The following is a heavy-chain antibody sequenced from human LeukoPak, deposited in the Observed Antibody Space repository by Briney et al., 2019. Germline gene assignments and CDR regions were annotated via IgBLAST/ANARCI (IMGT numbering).Heavy chain of an antibody. Sequence: GGSLRLSCAASGFSFSDYDMHWVRQAPGKGLEWVGRIKSKSDGGTTDYAAPVKGRFTISRDDSKNTLFLQVNSLKIEDTAVYYCTTVTLRPVGLWGQGTLVTVSS. CDR2: IKSKSDGGTT. V-gene: IGHV3-15*05. D-gene: IGHD3-10*01. J-gene: IGHJ4*02. CDR1: GFSFSDYD. CDR3: TTVTLRPVGL.